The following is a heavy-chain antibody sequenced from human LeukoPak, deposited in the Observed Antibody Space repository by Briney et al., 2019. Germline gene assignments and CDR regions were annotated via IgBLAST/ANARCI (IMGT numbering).Heavy chain of an antibody. J-gene: IGHJ6*02. D-gene: IGHD4-17*01. Sequence: ASVKVSCKASGYTFTGYYMHWVRQAPGQGLEWMGGINPNSGGTNYAQKFQGRVTMTRDTSISTAYMELSRLRSDDTAVYYCARTKMTTNYYYGMDVWGQGTTVTVSS. V-gene: IGHV1-2*02. CDR2: INPNSGGT. CDR1: GYTFTGYY. CDR3: ARTKMTTNYYYGMDV.